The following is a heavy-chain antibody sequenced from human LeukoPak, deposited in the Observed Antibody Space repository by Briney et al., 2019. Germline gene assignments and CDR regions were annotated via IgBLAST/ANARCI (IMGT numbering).Heavy chain of an antibody. Sequence: PSETLSLTCTVSGGSISSSSYYWGWIRQPPGKGLEWIGSIYYSGSTYYNPSLKSRVTISVDTSKNQFSLGLSSVTAADTAVYYCARAATVTREMDVWGKGTTVTVSS. J-gene: IGHJ6*04. D-gene: IGHD4-11*01. CDR1: GGSISSSSYY. V-gene: IGHV4-39*07. CDR2: IYYSGST. CDR3: ARAATVTREMDV.